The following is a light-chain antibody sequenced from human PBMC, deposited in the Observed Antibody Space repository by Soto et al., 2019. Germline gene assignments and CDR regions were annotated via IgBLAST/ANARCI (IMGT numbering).Light chain of an antibody. Sequence: DIRMTQSPSTLSASVGDRVTITCRASQSISIWLAWYQQKPGKAPKLLIYDASSLESGDPSRFSGSGYGTEFTLTISSLQPDDFANYYCQQYNSYSWTFGQGTKVEIK. V-gene: IGKV1-5*01. CDR3: QQYNSYSWT. CDR1: QSISIW. CDR2: DAS. J-gene: IGKJ1*01.